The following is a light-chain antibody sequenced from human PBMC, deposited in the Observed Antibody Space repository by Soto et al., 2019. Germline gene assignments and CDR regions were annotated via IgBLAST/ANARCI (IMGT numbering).Light chain of an antibody. V-gene: IGKV1-5*01. CDR3: QHNNGYSWT. CDR2: DAS. J-gene: IGKJ1*01. Sequence: DIQMTQSPSTLAASVWDRVTITCRASQSIRSWLAWYQQTQGKAPKVLIYDASSLESGVPSRFSGRGSGTEFTLPISRLQPDDFATYYCQHNNGYSWTFGQGTKVDIK. CDR1: QSIRSW.